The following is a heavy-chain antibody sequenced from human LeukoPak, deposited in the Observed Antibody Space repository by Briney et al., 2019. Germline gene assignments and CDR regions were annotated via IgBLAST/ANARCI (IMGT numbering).Heavy chain of an antibody. CDR3: ARDSITMVRGVSPFGY. J-gene: IGHJ4*02. CDR2: ISPNSGGT. CDR1: GYTFTGYY. D-gene: IGHD3-10*01. Sequence: ASVKVSCKASGYTFTGYYMHWVRQAPGQGLEWMGRISPNSGGTNYAQKFQVRVTITRDTSISTAYMELSRLRSDYTAVYYSARDSITMVRGVSPFGYWGQGTLVTVSS. V-gene: IGHV1-2*06.